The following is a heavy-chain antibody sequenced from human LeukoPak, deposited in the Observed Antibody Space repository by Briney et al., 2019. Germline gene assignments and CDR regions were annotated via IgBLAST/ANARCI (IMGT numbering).Heavy chain of an antibody. D-gene: IGHD1-14*01. CDR2: IYRSGSH. V-gene: IGHV4/OR15-8*01. CDR3: AREILGGFNPGAN. Sequence: SETLSLTCSVSLVPTPSNFWRWVRPPPGKGLEWIGGIYRSGSHDYHPSLQGRVTMSIDRSRNHIVLEVSSVTAADTAVYYCAREILGGFNPGANCGQGNWVTVSS. J-gene: IGHJ4*02. CDR1: LVPTPSNF.